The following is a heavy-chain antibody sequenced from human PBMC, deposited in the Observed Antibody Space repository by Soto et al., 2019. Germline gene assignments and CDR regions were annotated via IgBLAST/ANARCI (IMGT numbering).Heavy chain of an antibody. CDR1: GGSFSGYY. J-gene: IGHJ4*02. Sequence: PSETLSLTCAVYGGSFSGYYWSWIRQPPGKGLEWIGEINHSGSTNYNPSLKSRVTISVDTSKNQFSLKLSSVTAADTAVYYCAREADTARFDYWGQGTRVTVSS. CDR2: INHSGST. D-gene: IGHD5-18*01. CDR3: AREADTARFDY. V-gene: IGHV4-34*01.